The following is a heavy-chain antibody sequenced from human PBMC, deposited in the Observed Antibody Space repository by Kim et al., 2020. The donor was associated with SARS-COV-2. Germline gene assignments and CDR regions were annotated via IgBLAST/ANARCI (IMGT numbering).Heavy chain of an antibody. J-gene: IGHJ4*02. V-gene: IGHV4-34*01. CDR3: ARGPGYSYGTGY. D-gene: IGHD5-18*01. Sequence: NYNPSLKSRVTISVDTSKNQFSLKLSSVTAADTAVYYCARGPGYSYGTGYWGQGTLVTVSS.